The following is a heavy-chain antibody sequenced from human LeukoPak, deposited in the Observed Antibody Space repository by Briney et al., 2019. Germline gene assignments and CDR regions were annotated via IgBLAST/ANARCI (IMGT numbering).Heavy chain of an antibody. J-gene: IGHJ1*01. D-gene: IGHD2-15*01. CDR2: ISGSGGST. Sequence: PGGSLRLSCAASGFTFSSYAMSWVRQAPGKGLEWVSAISGSGGSTYYADSVKGRFTISRDNSKNTLYLQMNSLRTEDTAVYYCAKCYTLWGHLQHWGQGTLVTVSS. CDR3: AKCYTLWGHLQH. CDR1: GFTFSSYA. V-gene: IGHV3-23*01.